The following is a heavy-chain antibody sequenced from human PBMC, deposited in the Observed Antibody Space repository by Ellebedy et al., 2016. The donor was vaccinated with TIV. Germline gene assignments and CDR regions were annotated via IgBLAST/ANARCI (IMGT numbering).Heavy chain of an antibody. Sequence: PGGSLRLSCGVSGFTFSSYAMHWVRQAPGKGLEYVSAISSNGGSTYYADSVKGRFTISRDNSKNTLYLQMSSLRAEDTAVYYCVKDGIAAAGTGYFQHWGQGTLVTVSS. V-gene: IGHV3-64D*06. CDR3: VKDGIAAAGTGYFQH. D-gene: IGHD6-13*01. CDR2: ISSNGGST. J-gene: IGHJ1*01. CDR1: GFTFSSYA.